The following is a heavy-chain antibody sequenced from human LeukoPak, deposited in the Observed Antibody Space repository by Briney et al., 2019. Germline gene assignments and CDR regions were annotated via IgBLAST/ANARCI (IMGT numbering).Heavy chain of an antibody. D-gene: IGHD2-15*01. J-gene: IGHJ4*02. CDR1: GFTFGRYS. Sequence: GGSLRLSCAASGFTFGRYSMNWVRQALGQGLERVSYISSSSSTIYYADSVKGRFTISRDNAKNSLYLQMNSLRDEDTAVYYCARWGYCSGGSCYDYWGQGTLVTVSP. CDR2: ISSSSSTI. CDR3: ARWGYCSGGSCYDY. V-gene: IGHV3-48*02.